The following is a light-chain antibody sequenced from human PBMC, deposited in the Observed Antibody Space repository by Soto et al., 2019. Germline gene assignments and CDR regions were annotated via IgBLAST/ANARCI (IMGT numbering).Light chain of an antibody. CDR1: QTVTGNN. V-gene: IGKV3-20*01. CDR2: GAS. Sequence: EIAVTQSPGTLSLSPGETATLSCRASQTVTGNNLAWYQQKPGQAPRLLIFGASNRATGVPDRFSGSGSGTDFTLTISRLEPEDFAVFYCQQYGYSPWTFGQGTKVEVQ. J-gene: IGKJ1*01. CDR3: QQYGYSPWT.